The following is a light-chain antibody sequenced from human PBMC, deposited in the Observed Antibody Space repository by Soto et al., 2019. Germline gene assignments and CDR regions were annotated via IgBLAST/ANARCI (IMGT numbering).Light chain of an antibody. J-gene: IGLJ1*01. CDR1: SSDVGGYNY. CDR2: DDS. Sequence: QSVLTQPASVSGSPGQSITISCTGTSSDVGGYNYVSWYQQHPGKAPKLMIYDDSNWPSGVSNRFSGSKSGNTASLTITGLQAEDEADYYCSSYTNSSPFVFGTGT. V-gene: IGLV2-14*01. CDR3: SSYTNSSPFV.